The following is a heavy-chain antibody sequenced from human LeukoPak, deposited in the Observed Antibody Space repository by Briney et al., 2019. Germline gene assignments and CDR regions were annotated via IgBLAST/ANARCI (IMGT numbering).Heavy chain of an antibody. D-gene: IGHD3-3*01. Sequence: GGSLRLSCAASGFTFSNAWMSWVRQAPGKGLEWVSVIYSGGSTYYADSVKGRFTISRDNSKNTLYLQMNSLRAEDTAVYYCARGGRYYDFWSGPYYFDYWGQGTLVTVSS. CDR3: ARGGRYYDFWSGPYYFDY. J-gene: IGHJ4*02. CDR1: GFTFSNAW. CDR2: IYSGGST. V-gene: IGHV3-66*01.